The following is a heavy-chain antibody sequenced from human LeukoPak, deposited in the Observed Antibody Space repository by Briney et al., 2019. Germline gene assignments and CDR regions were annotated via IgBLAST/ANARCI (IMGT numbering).Heavy chain of an antibody. D-gene: IGHD5-12*01. V-gene: IGHV3-48*03. CDR3: ARVAGAYIVATDDAFDI. CDR1: GFTFSSYE. J-gene: IGHJ3*02. CDR2: ISSSGSTI. Sequence: GGSLRLSCAASGFTFSSYEMNWVRQAPGKGLEWVSYISSSGSTIYYADSVKGRFTISRDNAKNSLYLQMNSLRAEDTAVYYCARVAGAYIVATDDAFDIWGQGTMVTVSS.